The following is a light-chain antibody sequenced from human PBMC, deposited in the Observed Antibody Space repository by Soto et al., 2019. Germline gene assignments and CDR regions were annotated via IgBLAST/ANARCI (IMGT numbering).Light chain of an antibody. CDR2: AAS. Sequence: ETVMTQSPATLSVSPGERVTLSYRASQSVSGKVAWYQQKPGQPPSLLIYAASTRATGVPARFSGSGSGTEFTLTITSLQSEDFAVYFCQQYANWPPVIFGGGTKVEIK. V-gene: IGKV3-15*01. CDR3: QQYANWPPVI. CDR1: QSVSGK. J-gene: IGKJ4*01.